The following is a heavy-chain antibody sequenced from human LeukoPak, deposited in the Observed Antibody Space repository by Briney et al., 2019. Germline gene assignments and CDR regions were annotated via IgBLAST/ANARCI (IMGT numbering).Heavy chain of an antibody. Sequence: GESLKISCKGSGYSFTSYWIGWVRQMPGKGLEWMGIIYPGDSDTRYSPSFRGQVTISADKSISTAYLQWSSLKASDTAMYYCARTRPMEWLRFSESWFDPWGQGTLVTVSS. J-gene: IGHJ5*02. CDR3: ARTRPMEWLRFSESWFDP. V-gene: IGHV5-51*01. D-gene: IGHD5-12*01. CDR2: IYPGDSDT. CDR1: GYSFTSYW.